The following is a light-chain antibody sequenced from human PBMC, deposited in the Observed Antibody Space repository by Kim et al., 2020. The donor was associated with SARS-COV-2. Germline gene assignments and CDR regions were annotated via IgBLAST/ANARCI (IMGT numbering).Light chain of an antibody. J-gene: IGKJ1*01. CDR3: QQSYRSPQT. Sequence: DIRMTQSPSSLSASIGDTVTITCRASQTITGYLNWYQQKPGKAPRLLIYAASTLQGGVPSRFSATGSGTEFTLIISSLQPEDFATYFCQQSYRSPQTFGQGTKVDIK. V-gene: IGKV1-39*01. CDR2: AAS. CDR1: QTITGY.